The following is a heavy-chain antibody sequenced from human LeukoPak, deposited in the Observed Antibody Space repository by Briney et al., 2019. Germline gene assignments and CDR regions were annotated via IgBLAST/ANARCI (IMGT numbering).Heavy chain of an antibody. CDR3: ARTHSTSLFTLGFDP. CDR1: GGSISSYY. D-gene: IGHD2-2*01. V-gene: IGHV4-59*01. J-gene: IGHJ5*02. Sequence: SETLSLTCTVSGGSISSYYWSWIRQPPGKGLEWIGYIYYSGSTNYNPSLKSRVTISVDTSKNQFSLKLSSVTAADTAVYYCARTHSTSLFTLGFDPWGQGTLVTVSS. CDR2: IYYSGST.